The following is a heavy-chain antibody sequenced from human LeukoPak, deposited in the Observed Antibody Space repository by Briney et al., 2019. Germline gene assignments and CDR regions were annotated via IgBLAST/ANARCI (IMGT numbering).Heavy chain of an antibody. CDR3: ARVKIEGDFWSGYYYITFDY. CDR2: INHSGST. J-gene: IGHJ4*02. CDR1: GGSFSGYY. D-gene: IGHD3-3*01. V-gene: IGHV4-34*01. Sequence: KPSETLSLTCAVYGGSFSGYYWSWIRQPPGKGLEWIGEINHSGSTNYSPSLKSRVTISVDTSKNQFSLKLSSVTAADTAVYYRARVKIEGDFWSGYYYITFDYWGQGTPVTVSS.